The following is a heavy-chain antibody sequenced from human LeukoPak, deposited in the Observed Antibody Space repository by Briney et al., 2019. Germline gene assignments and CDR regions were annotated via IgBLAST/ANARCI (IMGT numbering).Heavy chain of an antibody. Sequence: PGGSLRLSCAASGFTFSNYAMHWVRQAPGKGLEWVTVISYDGTNKYYADSVKGRFTISRDNSKNTLYLQMDSLRAEDTAVYYCARDRSYGGNSRLPDFWGQGTLVTVSS. CDR1: GFTFSNYA. CDR3: ARDRSYGGNSRLPDF. D-gene: IGHD4-23*01. V-gene: IGHV3-30*01. CDR2: ISYDGTNK. J-gene: IGHJ4*02.